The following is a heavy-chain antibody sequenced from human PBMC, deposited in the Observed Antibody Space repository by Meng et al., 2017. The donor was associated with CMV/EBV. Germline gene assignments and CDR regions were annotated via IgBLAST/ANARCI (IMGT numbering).Heavy chain of an antibody. CDR2: IYYSGNT. CDR3: ARTGHPDYYDSTSYYTEYFQY. D-gene: IGHD3-22*01. V-gene: IGHV4-31*02. J-gene: IGHJ1*01. Sequence: GGYYWSWIRQHPEKGLEWIGYIYYSGNTYYNPSLKSRVTISVDTSKDQFSLRLISVTAAHTAVYYCARTGHPDYYDSTSYYTEYFQYWGQGSLVTVSS. CDR1: GGYY.